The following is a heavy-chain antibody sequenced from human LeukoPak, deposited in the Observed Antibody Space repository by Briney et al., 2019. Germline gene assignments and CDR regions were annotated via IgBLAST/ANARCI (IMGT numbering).Heavy chain of an antibody. CDR2: IRGSGGTI. V-gene: IGHV3-11*04. CDR1: GFTFSDYY. D-gene: IGHD3-9*01. CDR3: ARDLAGYYIPYYYYYMDV. Sequence: PGGSLRLSCAASGFTFSDYYMSWIRLAPGKGLEWLSYIRGSGGTIYYADSVKGRFTISRDNAKNSLYLQMNSLRAEDTAVYYCARDLAGYYIPYYYYYMDVWGKGTTVTVSS. J-gene: IGHJ6*03.